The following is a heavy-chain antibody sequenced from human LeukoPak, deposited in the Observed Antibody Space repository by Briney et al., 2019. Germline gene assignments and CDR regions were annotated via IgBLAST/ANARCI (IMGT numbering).Heavy chain of an antibody. J-gene: IGHJ4*02. Sequence: GGSLRLSCAASGFTFSSYAVSWVRQAPGKGLEWVSAISGSGGSTYYADSVKGRFTISRDNSKNTLYLQMNSLRAEDTAVYYCAKPMRSLTTVTTPALFGYWGQGTLVTVSS. CDR1: GFTFSSYA. V-gene: IGHV3-23*01. CDR2: ISGSGGST. CDR3: AKPMRSLTTVTTPALFGY. D-gene: IGHD4-17*01.